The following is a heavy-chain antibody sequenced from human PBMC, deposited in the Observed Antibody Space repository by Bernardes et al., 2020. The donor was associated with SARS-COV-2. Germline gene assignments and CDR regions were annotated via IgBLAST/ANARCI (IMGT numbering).Heavy chain of an antibody. CDR1: GGSIRSYY. V-gene: IGHV4-59*01. Sequence: SETLSLTCSVSGGSIRSYYWSWIRQPPGKGLEWLGYIYYSGSTSSNPSLKSRVTISVDTSENRFSLRLSSVTAADTAVYYCARSGSGWDFGNWGQGTLVTVSS. CDR3: ARSGSGWDFGN. CDR2: IYYSGST. J-gene: IGHJ4*02. D-gene: IGHD6-19*01.